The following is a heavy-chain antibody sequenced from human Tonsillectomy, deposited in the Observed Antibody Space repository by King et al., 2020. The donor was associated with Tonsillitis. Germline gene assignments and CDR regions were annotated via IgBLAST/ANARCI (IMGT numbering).Heavy chain of an antibody. Sequence: VQLVQSGAEVKKPGASVKVSCKASGYTFTGYYMHWVRQAPGQGLEWMGWINPNSGGTNYAQKFQGRVTMTRDTSISTAYMELSRLRSHDTAVYYCAGPSIVVVPAAIGAYYYGMDVWGQGTTVTVSS. D-gene: IGHD2-2*01. CDR3: AGPSIVVVPAAIGAYYYGMDV. CDR1: GYTFTGYY. J-gene: IGHJ6*02. CDR2: INPNSGGT. V-gene: IGHV1-2*02.